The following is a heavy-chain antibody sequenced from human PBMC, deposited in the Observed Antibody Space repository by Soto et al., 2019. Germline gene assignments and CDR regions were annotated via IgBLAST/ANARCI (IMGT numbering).Heavy chain of an antibody. CDR1: GFTFSSYW. Sequence: EVQLVESGGGLVQPGGSLRLSCAASGFTFSSYWMSWVRQAPGKGLEWVSNIKQDGSEKYYVDSVKGRFTIASDNATNSLYLQMNSLRAEDTAVYYCARDVWGSSDYYYGMDVWGKGTTVTVSS. J-gene: IGHJ6*04. V-gene: IGHV3-7*03. CDR2: IKQDGSEK. CDR3: ARDVWGSSDYYYGMDV. D-gene: IGHD6-13*01.